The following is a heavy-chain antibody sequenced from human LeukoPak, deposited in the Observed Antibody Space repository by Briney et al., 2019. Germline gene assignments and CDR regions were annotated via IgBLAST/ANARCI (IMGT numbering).Heavy chain of an antibody. Sequence: GSLRLSCAASGFTFSSYGMHWVRQAPGKGLEWVTCIRYDGVNKFYADSVKGRFTVSRDNSKNTLYLQMNSLRAEDTAVYYCAKKEALGYCSSTSCYGDAFDIWGQGTMVTVSS. CDR2: IRYDGVNK. V-gene: IGHV3-30*02. CDR1: GFTFSSYG. CDR3: AKKEALGYCSSTSCYGDAFDI. J-gene: IGHJ3*02. D-gene: IGHD2-2*01.